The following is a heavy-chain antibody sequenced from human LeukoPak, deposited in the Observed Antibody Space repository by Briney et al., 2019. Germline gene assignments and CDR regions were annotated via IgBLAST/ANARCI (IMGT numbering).Heavy chain of an antibody. CDR3: ASSRLSNRLHY. Sequence: PGGSLRLSCIGSGFTFSSYEMKWVRPAPGKGLGWVAYIGHCGRTIYYADSVRGRFTISRDNAKNSLYLQMDSLRAEDTAVYYCASSRLSNRLHYWGQGTLASVSS. D-gene: IGHD2-8*01. V-gene: IGHV3-48*03. J-gene: IGHJ4*02. CDR1: GFTFSSYE. CDR2: IGHCGRTI.